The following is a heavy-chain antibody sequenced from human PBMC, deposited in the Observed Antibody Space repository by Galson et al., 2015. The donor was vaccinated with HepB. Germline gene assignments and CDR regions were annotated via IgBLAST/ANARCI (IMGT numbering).Heavy chain of an antibody. CDR2: ISAYNGNT. J-gene: IGHJ4*02. D-gene: IGHD3-10*01. V-gene: IGHV1-18*01. CDR1: GYTFTSYG. Sequence: SVKVSCKASGYTFTSYGISWVRQAPGQGLEWMGWISAYNGNTNYAQKLQGRVTMTTDTSTSTAYMELRSLRSDDTAVYYCARDRFTMVQGANIVPLDYWGQGTLVTVSS. CDR3: ARDRFTMVQGANIVPLDY.